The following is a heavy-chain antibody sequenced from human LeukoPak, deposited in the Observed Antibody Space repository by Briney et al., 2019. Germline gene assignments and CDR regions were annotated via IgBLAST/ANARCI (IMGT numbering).Heavy chain of an antibody. CDR2: IYPGDSDT. Sequence: GASLQISCKGSGYSFTSYWIGWVRPLPGKGLEWMGIIYPGDSDTRYSPSFQGQVTISADKSISTAYLQWSSLKASDTAMYYCARQKYSSSWYVWFDPWGQGTLVTVSS. D-gene: IGHD6-13*01. V-gene: IGHV5-51*01. CDR3: ARQKYSSSWYVWFDP. J-gene: IGHJ5*02. CDR1: GYSFTSYW.